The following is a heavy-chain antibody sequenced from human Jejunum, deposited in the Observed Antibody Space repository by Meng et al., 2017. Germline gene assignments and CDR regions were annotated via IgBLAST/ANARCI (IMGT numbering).Heavy chain of an antibody. V-gene: IGHV3-23*01. J-gene: IGHJ4*02. CDR2: ISGSSGDT. Sequence: GESLKISCVASGFTFRNYAMSWVRQAPGKGLEWVSSISGSSGDTYYPDSMKGRFPISRDNSKNTLYLQLNSLTGDDTAVYYCAKDGDPSGYFDYWGQGTRVTVSS. CDR1: GFTFRNYA. D-gene: IGHD4-17*01. CDR3: AKDGDPSGYFDY.